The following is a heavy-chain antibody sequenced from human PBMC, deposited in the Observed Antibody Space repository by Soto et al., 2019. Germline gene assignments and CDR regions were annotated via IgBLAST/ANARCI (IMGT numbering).Heavy chain of an antibody. D-gene: IGHD6-19*01. Sequence: QDQLVQSGGEVKKPGASVKVSCKASGYSFTNYGITWVRQAPGQGFEWMGWISAYNGDTNYAQKLQGRVTMTTDASTSTAYLELRSLRSDDTAVYYCARDRGVAPPVAGNNHYYYSMDVWGKGTTVTVSS. V-gene: IGHV1-18*01. CDR1: GYSFTNYG. J-gene: IGHJ6*03. CDR2: ISAYNGDT. CDR3: ARDRGVAPPVAGNNHYYYSMDV.